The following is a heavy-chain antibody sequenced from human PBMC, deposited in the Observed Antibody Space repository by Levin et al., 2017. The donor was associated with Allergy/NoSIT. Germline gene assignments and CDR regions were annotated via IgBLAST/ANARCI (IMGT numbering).Heavy chain of an antibody. CDR2: ISTTGGTT. CDR1: GFTFSSYA. D-gene: IGHD6-6*01. V-gene: IGHV3-23*01. J-gene: IGHJ4*02. Sequence: GGSLRLSCAASGFTFSSYAMSWVRQAPGKGLEWISAISTTGGTTYHADSVKGRFTISRDNSKSTLFLQMNSLRAEDTAVYYCVKGSAAPRPYYFDYWGQGTLVTVSS. CDR3: VKGSAAPRPYYFDY.